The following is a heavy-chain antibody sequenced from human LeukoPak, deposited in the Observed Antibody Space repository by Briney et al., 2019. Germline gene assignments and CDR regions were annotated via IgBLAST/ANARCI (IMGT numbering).Heavy chain of an antibody. V-gene: IGHV1-69*04. D-gene: IGHD5-18*01. CDR2: IIPILGIA. J-gene: IGHJ4*02. Sequence: VASVKVSCKASGGTFSSYAISWVRQAPGQGLEWMGRIIPILGIANYAQKFQGRVTITADKSTSTAYMELSSLRSEDTAVYYCARLGYSSEVGYWGQGTLVTVSS. CDR1: GGTFSSYA. CDR3: ARLGYSSEVGY.